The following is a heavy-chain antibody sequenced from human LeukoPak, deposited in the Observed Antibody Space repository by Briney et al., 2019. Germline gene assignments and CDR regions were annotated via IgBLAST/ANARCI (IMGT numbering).Heavy chain of an antibody. CDR1: GFTFSSYA. CDR3: VRDDDRPDNGLDY. CDR2: IGTSPSAYAM. J-gene: IGHJ4*02. D-gene: IGHD3-22*01. Sequence: GGSLRLSCTASGFTFSSYAMNWVRQAPGKGLEWVSAIGTSPSAYAMYYADSVKGRFTISRDNAKNSLYLQMNSLRAEDTAVYYCVRDDDRPDNGLDYWGRGTLVTVSS. V-gene: IGHV3-21*06.